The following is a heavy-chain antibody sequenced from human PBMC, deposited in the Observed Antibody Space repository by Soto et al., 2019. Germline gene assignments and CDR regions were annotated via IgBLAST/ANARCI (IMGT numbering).Heavy chain of an antibody. Sequence: PAETLSLTCTVSGASISDNYWSWIRQPPGKGLEWIGYIYDSGSTNYSPSLQSRVTMSVDRSKNQFSLALTSVTAADTAVYFCARYRRGTGWYYLDYWGQGILVTVSS. V-gene: IGHV4-59*01. J-gene: IGHJ4*02. CDR3: ARYRRGTGWYYLDY. CDR1: GASISDNY. CDR2: IYDSGST. D-gene: IGHD6-19*01.